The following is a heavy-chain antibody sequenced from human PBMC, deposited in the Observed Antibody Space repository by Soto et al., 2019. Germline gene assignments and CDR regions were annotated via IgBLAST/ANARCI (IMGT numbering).Heavy chain of an antibody. CDR2: INPNRGGT. Sequence: ASVKVSCKASGYTFTGYYMHWVRQAPGQGLAWMGWINPNRGGTNYAQKFQGWVTMTRETSISTAYMELSRLRSDDTAEYYCAREKGQSSSSGGDAFDIWGQGTMVTVSS. CDR1: GYTFTGYY. D-gene: IGHD6-6*01. V-gene: IGHV1-2*04. CDR3: AREKGQSSSSGGDAFDI. J-gene: IGHJ3*02.